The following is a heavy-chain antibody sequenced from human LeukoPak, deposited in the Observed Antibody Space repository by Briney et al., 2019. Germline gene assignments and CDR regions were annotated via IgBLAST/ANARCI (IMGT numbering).Heavy chain of an antibody. D-gene: IGHD2-15*01. CDR3: ARYCSGSICYSGVDY. CDR1: GFTFSSYM. J-gene: IGHJ4*02. V-gene: IGHV3-23*01. CDR2: ISSNGGST. Sequence: PGGSLRLSCAASGFTFSSYMMTWVRRPPGKGLEWVSTISSNGGSTYYADSVRGRFTISRDNSKNTLYLQMSSLRADDTAVYYCARYCSGSICYSGVDYWGQGTLVPVS.